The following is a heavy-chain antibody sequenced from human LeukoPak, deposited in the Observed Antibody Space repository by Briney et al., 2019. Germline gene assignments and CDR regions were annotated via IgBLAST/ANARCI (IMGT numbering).Heavy chain of an antibody. V-gene: IGHV1-18*01. Sequence: GASVKVSCKASGYTFTSYGISWVRQAPGQGLEWRGWINAGNGNTKHSQKFQGRVTITRDTSTSTAYMELSSLRSEDTAVYYCARTQPPLYYDILTGYYNNYYYYYMGVWGKGTTVTVSS. D-gene: IGHD3-9*01. CDR2: INAGNGNT. CDR3: ARTQPPLYYDILTGYYNNYYYYYMGV. CDR1: GYTFTSYG. J-gene: IGHJ6*03.